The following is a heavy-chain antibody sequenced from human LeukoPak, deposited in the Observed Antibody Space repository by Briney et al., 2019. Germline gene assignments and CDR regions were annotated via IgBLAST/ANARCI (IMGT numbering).Heavy chain of an antibody. V-gene: IGHV1-46*01. J-gene: IGHJ3*02. Sequence: ASVKVSCKTSGYTFTGYDMHWVRQAPGQGLEWMGIINPSGGSTSYAQKFQGRVTMTRDMSTSTVYMELSSLRSEDTAVYYCARDRSGYEEYAFDIWGQGTMVTVSS. CDR3: ARDRSGYEEYAFDI. D-gene: IGHD5-12*01. CDR2: INPSGGST. CDR1: GYTFTGYD.